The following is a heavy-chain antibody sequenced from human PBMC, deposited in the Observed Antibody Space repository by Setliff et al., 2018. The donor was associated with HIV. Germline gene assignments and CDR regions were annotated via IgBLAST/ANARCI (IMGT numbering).Heavy chain of an antibody. V-gene: IGHV4-31*03. CDR3: ARSSGGVYFDY. CDR2: IYYSGST. CDR1: GGSISSGGYY. Sequence: PSETLSLTCTVSGGSISSGGYYWSWIRQHPGKGLEWIGYIYYSGSTYYDPSLKSRVTISVDTSKNQFSLKLSSVTAADTAVYYCARSSGGVYFDYWGQGTLVTVSS. D-gene: IGHD6-25*01. J-gene: IGHJ4*02.